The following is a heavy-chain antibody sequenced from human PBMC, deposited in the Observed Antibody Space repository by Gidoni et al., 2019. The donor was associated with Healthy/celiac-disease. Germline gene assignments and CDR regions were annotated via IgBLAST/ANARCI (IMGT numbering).Heavy chain of an antibody. CDR1: GGTFSSYT. J-gene: IGHJ4*02. Sequence: QVQLVQSGAEVKKPGSSVKVSCKASGGTFSSYTISWVRQAPGQGLEWMGRIIPILGIANYAQKFQGRVTITADKSTSTAYMELSSLRSEDTAVYYCARGHEYSSSWYVDYWGQGTLVTVSS. V-gene: IGHV1-69*02. D-gene: IGHD6-13*01. CDR2: IIPILGIA. CDR3: ARGHEYSSSWYVDY.